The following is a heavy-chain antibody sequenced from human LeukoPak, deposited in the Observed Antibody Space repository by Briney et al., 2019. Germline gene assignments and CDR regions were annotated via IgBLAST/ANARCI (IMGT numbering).Heavy chain of an antibody. J-gene: IGHJ4*02. CDR3: AKDMMYYDILTGYRIAGYFDY. CDR2: ISSSGSTI. CDR1: GFTFSDYY. V-gene: IGHV3-11*01. Sequence: GGSLRLSCAASGFTFSDYYMSWIRQAPGKGLEWVSYISSSGSTIYYADSVKGRFTISRDNSKNTLYLQMNSLRAEDTAVYYCAKDMMYYDILTGYRIAGYFDYWGQGTLVTVSS. D-gene: IGHD3-9*01.